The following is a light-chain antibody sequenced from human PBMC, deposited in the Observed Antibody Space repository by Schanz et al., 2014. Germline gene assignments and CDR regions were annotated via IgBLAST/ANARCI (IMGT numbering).Light chain of an antibody. Sequence: EIVMTQSPATLSVSPGERATLSCRASQRVSSNLAWYQQKPGQAPRVLIYGASTRATAFPARFSGSGSGTEFTLTISSLQSEDFAVYLCQQHDAWPFTFGGGTKVEL. V-gene: IGKV3-15*01. CDR2: GAS. CDR3: QQHDAWPFT. J-gene: IGKJ4*01. CDR1: QRVSSN.